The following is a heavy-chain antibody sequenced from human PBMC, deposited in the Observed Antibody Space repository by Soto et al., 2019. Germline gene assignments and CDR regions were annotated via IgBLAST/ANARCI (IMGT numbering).Heavy chain of an antibody. CDR1: GYTFTSYG. CDR3: ARGRWDYYGSGSYEGRMDV. J-gene: IGHJ6*02. D-gene: IGHD3-10*01. V-gene: IGHV1-18*01. CDR2: ISAYNGNT. Sequence: ASVKVSCKASGYTFTSYGISWVRQAPGQGLEWMGWISAYNGNTNYAQKLQGRVTMTTDTSTSTAYMELRSLRSDDTAVYYCARGRWDYYGSGSYEGRMDVWGQGTTVTVSS.